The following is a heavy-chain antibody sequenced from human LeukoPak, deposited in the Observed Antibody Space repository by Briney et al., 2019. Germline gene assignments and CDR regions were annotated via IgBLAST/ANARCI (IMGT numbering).Heavy chain of an antibody. D-gene: IGHD6-13*01. CDR1: GYTFTGYY. J-gene: IGHJ5*02. CDR2: INPNGGGT. CDR3: AREGPRGIAAAGTFRDDNWFDP. V-gene: IGHV1-2*02. Sequence: ASVKVSCKASGYTFTGYYMHWVRQAPGQGLEWMGWINPNGGGTNYAQKFQGRVTMTRDTSISTTYMELSRLRSDDTAVYYCAREGPRGIAAAGTFRDDNWFDPWGQGTLVTVSS.